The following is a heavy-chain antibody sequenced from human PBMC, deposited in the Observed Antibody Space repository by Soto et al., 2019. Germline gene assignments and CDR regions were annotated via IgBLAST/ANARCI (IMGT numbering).Heavy chain of an antibody. CDR2: ISGSGGST. J-gene: IGHJ4*02. CDR1: GFTFGAYA. D-gene: IGHD3-10*01. Sequence: GGSLRLPCAASGFTFGAYAIHWVRQAPGKGLEWVSTISGSGGSTYYADSVKGRFTISRDNSKNTLYLQMNSLRAEGTAVYYCAKSAKDYYSQFDYWGQGTLVTVSS. CDR3: AKSAKDYYSQFDY. V-gene: IGHV3-23*01.